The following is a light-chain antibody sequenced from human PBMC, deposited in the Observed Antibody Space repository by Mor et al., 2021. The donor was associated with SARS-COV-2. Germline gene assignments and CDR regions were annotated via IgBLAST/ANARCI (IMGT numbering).Light chain of an antibody. Sequence: QQTPGQAPRTLIYSTSTRSSGVPDRFSGSILGNRAALTITGAQVDDEADYYCLLYVSIATYVFGAGTKVTVL. CDR3: LLYVSIATYV. CDR2: STS. J-gene: IGLJ1*01. V-gene: IGLV8-61*01.